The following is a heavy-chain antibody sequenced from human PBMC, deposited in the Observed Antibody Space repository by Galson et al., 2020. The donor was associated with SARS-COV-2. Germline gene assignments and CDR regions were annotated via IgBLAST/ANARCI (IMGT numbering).Heavy chain of an antibody. CDR2: IYPGDFDT. V-gene: IGHV5-51*01. CDR1: GYDFTTYW. Sequence: GESLKISCKTSGYDFTTYWTAWVRQMPGKGLEWMGMIYPGDFDTRYSPSFQGQVAIAADRSIGTVFLQWNSLKASDTAIYYCARPGVADTLGINLWGQGTQVTVSS. CDR3: ARPGVADTLGINL. D-gene: IGHD6-19*01. J-gene: IGHJ4*02.